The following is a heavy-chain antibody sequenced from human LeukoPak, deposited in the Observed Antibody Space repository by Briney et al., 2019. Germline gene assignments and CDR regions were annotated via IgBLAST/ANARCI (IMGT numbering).Heavy chain of an antibody. D-gene: IGHD1-14*01. J-gene: IGHJ3*02. V-gene: IGHV3-53*01. CDR3: ARAGYLGTDAFDI. Sequence: GGSLRLSCAVSGFFVSNYYMDWVRQAPGKGLDWASVIFTAGSTYNADSVKGRFTISRDNFKNTLYLQMNSLRAEDTAVYYCARAGYLGTDAFDIWGQGTMVTVSS. CDR1: GFFVSNYY. CDR2: IFTAGST.